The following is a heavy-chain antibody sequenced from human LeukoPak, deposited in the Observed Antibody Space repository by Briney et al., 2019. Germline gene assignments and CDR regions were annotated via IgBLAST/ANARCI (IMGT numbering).Heavy chain of an antibody. CDR2: IAYDGSNK. V-gene: IGHV3-30-3*01. J-gene: IGHJ4*02. CDR1: GFTFSRYA. Sequence: GGSLRLSCAASGFTFSRYAMHWVRQAPGKGLEWVAVIAYDGSNKYYADSVKGRFTISRDNSKNTLYLQMNSLRAEDTAVYYCGRGSGEALDYWGQGTLVTVPS. D-gene: IGHD2-15*01. CDR3: GRGSGEALDY.